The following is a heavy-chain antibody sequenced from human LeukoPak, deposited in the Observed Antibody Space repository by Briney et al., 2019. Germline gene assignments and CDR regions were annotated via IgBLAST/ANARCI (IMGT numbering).Heavy chain of an antibody. D-gene: IGHD2-2*01. Sequence: GGSLRLSCAASGFTFSSYAMYWVRQAPDKGLEWVAVLSYDGSTKSYADSVKGRFTISRDNSKSTMYLQMNSLRAEDMAVYYCARGRRYCSSTSCSNFDYWGQGTLVTVFS. J-gene: IGHJ4*02. V-gene: IGHV3-30-3*01. CDR1: GFTFSSYA. CDR2: LSYDGSTK. CDR3: ARGRRYCSSTSCSNFDY.